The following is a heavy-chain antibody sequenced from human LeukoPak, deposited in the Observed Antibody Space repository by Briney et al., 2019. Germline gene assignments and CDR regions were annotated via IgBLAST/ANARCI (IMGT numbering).Heavy chain of an antibody. Sequence: PSETLSLTCTVSGGSISSGGYYWSWIRQHPGKGLEWIGYIYYSGSIYYNPSLKSRVTISVDTSKNQFSLKLSSVTAADTAVYYCARERSSGGSGSNWFDPWGQGTLVTVSS. V-gene: IGHV4-31*03. CDR3: ARERSSGGSGSNWFDP. D-gene: IGHD3-10*01. CDR2: IYYSGSI. CDR1: GGSISSGGYY. J-gene: IGHJ5*02.